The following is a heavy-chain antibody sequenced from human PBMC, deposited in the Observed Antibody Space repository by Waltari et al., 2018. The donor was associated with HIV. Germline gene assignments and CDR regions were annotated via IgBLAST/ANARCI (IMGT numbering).Heavy chain of an antibody. Sequence: QVQLVQSGAEVKKPGASVKVHCKASGYTFTSYEINWVRQATGQGLEWVGWMNPNSGKTAYAQIFQGRVTMTSNSSISRAYMELSSLRSEDTAVYYCARGRGYSYGYEDSWGQGTLVTVSS. CDR3: ARGRGYSYGYEDS. J-gene: IGHJ5*01. CDR1: GYTFTSYE. V-gene: IGHV1-8*02. D-gene: IGHD5-18*01. CDR2: MNPNSGKT.